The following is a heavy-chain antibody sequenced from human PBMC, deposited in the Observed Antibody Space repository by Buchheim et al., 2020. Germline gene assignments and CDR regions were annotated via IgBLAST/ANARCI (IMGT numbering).Heavy chain of an antibody. CDR3: ARDLNSGWYWGLYGMDV. Sequence: QVQLVESGGGVVQPGRSLRLSCAASGFTFSSYGMHWVRQAPGKGLEWVAVIWYDGSNKYYADSVKGRFTISRDNSKNTLYLQMNSLRAEDTAVYYCARDLNSGWYWGLYGMDVWGQGTT. CDR2: IWYDGSNK. D-gene: IGHD6-19*01. J-gene: IGHJ6*02. CDR1: GFTFSSYG. V-gene: IGHV3-33*01.